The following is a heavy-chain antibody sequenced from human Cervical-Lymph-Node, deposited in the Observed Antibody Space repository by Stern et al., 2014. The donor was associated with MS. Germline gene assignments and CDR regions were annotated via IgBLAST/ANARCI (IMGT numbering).Heavy chain of an antibody. CDR3: AKDKLERYGRSSFFDN. Sequence: EVQLVESGGGLVQPGGSLRLSCAASGFTFEDYAMPWVRQAPGKGLEWVSGIWWDSGSIGYADSVKGRFTIARDNAKNSLYLQMNSVRAEDTALYYCAKDKLERYGRSSFFDNWGQGTLVTVSS. V-gene: IGHV3-9*01. J-gene: IGHJ4*02. D-gene: IGHD6-6*01. CDR1: GFTFEDYA. CDR2: IWWDSGSI.